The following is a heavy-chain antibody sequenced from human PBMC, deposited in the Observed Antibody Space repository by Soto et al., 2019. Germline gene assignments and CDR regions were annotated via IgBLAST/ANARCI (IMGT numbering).Heavy chain of an antibody. Sequence: GGSLRVSCAASGFTVSTKYMSWVRQAPGKGLEWVSVIYSGGSTFYADSVRGRFTISRDNSKNTVNLQMNSLRAEDTVVYYCARDPWAADYWGQGTLVTVSS. V-gene: IGHV3-66*01. CDR3: ARDPWAADY. CDR2: IYSGGST. D-gene: IGHD3-16*01. CDR1: GFTVSTKY. J-gene: IGHJ4*02.